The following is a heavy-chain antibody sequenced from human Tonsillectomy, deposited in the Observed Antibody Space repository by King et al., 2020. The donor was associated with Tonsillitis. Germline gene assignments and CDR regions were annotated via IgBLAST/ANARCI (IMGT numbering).Heavy chain of an antibody. D-gene: IGHD5-12*01. V-gene: IGHV3-9*01. CDR1: GFTFDDYA. Sequence: VQLVESGGGLVQPGRSLRLSCAASGFTFDDYAMHWVRHAPGKGLEWVSGISWNSGSIGYADSVKGRFTISRDNAKNSLYLQMNSLRAEDTALYYCAKESGLRAFDYWGQGTLVTVSS. CDR2: ISWNSGSI. J-gene: IGHJ4*02. CDR3: AKESGLRAFDY.